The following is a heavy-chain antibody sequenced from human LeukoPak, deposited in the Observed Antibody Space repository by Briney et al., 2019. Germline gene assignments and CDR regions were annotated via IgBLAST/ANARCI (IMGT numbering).Heavy chain of an antibody. D-gene: IGHD4-17*01. Sequence: GSLRLSCAASGFAFSDYYMSWIRQAPGKGLEWVSYISGISSNIQYADSVKGRFTISRDNSKNTLYLQMNSLRAEDTAVYYCAKIGSMTTVTTGVRRYFDLWGRGTLVTVSS. CDR2: ISGISSNI. CDR1: GFAFSDYY. CDR3: AKIGSMTTVTTGVRRYFDL. V-gene: IGHV3-11*04. J-gene: IGHJ2*01.